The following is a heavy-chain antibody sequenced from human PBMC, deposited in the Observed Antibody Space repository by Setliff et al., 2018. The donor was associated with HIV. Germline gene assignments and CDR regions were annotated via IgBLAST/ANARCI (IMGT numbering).Heavy chain of an antibody. CDR2: IYYVGNM. D-gene: IGHD6-19*01. Sequence: SETLSLTCTVSGGSISTSNWWHLVRQPPGKGLEWIGEIYYVGNMNYNPSLRSRVTISVDRSKNQFSLRLTSVTAADTAVYFCARGDVSRWYFLAYWGQGTLVTVSS. V-gene: IGHV4-4*02. CDR1: GGSISTSNW. J-gene: IGHJ4*02. CDR3: ARGDVSRWYFLAY.